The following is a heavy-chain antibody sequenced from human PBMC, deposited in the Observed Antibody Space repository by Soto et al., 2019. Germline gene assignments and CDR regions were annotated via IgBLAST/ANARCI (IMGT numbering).Heavy chain of an antibody. CDR1: GGSISSYY. D-gene: IGHD4-17*01. CDR2: IYYSGST. J-gene: IGHJ4*02. Sequence: SETLSLTCTVSGGSISSYYWSWIRQPPGKGLEWIGYIYYSGSTNYNPSLKSRVTISVDTSKNQFSLKLSSVTAADTAVYYCARRYGDCFDYWGQGTLVTVPS. CDR3: ARRYGDCFDY. V-gene: IGHV4-59*08.